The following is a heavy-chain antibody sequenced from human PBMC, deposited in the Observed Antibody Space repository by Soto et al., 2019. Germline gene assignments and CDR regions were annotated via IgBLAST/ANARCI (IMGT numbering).Heavy chain of an antibody. J-gene: IGHJ4*02. CDR3: ARGDYDFWSGYSAY. D-gene: IGHD3-3*01. CDR2: ISSSSSYI. V-gene: IGHV3-21*01. Sequence: GGSLRLSCAASGFTFSSYSMNWVRQAPGKGLEWVSSISSSSSYIYYADSVKGRFTISRDNAKNSLYLQMNSLRAEDTAVYYCARGDYDFWSGYSAYWGQGTLVTVSS. CDR1: GFTFSSYS.